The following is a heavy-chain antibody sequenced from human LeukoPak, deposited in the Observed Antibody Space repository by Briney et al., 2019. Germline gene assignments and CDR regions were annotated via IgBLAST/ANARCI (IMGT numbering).Heavy chain of an antibody. Sequence: GGSLRLSCAASGFTFSSYAMSWVRQAPGRGLEWVSAISGSGGSTYYADSVKGRFTISRDNSKNTLYLQMNSLRAEDTAVYYCAKYYDFWSGYYRAGFDYWGQGTLVTVSS. J-gene: IGHJ4*02. CDR1: GFTFSSYA. CDR3: AKYYDFWSGYYRAGFDY. CDR2: ISGSGGST. V-gene: IGHV3-23*01. D-gene: IGHD3-3*01.